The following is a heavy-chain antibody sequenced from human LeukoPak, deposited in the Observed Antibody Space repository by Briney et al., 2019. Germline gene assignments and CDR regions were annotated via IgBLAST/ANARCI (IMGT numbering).Heavy chain of an antibody. V-gene: IGHV3-74*01. J-gene: IGHJ4*02. CDR1: GFTFSSYW. CDR2: INSDGNYT. CDR3: AREHSSGWTSDY. Sequence: GGSLRLSCEASGFTFSSYWMHWVRQAPGKGLVWVSRINSDGNYTTYADSVKGRFTISRDNAKNTLSLQMNSLRAEDTAVYYCAREHSSGWTSDYWGQGTLVTVSS. D-gene: IGHD6-19*01.